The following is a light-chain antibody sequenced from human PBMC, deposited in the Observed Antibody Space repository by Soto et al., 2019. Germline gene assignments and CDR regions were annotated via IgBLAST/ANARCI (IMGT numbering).Light chain of an antibody. Sequence: QSVLTQPPSASGALGQRVTISCSGGSSNIGSNTVNWYQQPPGTAPKLLICSTDQRPSGVPDRFSGSKSGTSASLAISGLESEDEADYYWATWDGSLTGYVFGTGTKLTVL. CDR1: SSNIGSNT. J-gene: IGLJ1*01. CDR2: STD. V-gene: IGLV1-44*01. CDR3: ATWDGSLTGYV.